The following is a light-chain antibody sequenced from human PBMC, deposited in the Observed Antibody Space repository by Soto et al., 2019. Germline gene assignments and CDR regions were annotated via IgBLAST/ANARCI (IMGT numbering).Light chain of an antibody. Sequence: QSVLTQPAPVSGSPGQSITISCTGTSSDVCGYNYVSWYQHHPGKAPKLIIYDVTNRPSGVSNPFSGSKSGNTASLTISGLQPEDEADYYCSSYTTSNTRQIAFGTGTKVTVL. J-gene: IGLJ1*01. CDR2: DVT. CDR1: SSDVCGYNY. CDR3: SSYTTSNTRQIA. V-gene: IGLV2-14*03.